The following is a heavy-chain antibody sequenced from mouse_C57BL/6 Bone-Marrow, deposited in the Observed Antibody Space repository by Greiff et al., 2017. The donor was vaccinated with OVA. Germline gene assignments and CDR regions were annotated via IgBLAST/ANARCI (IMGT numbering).Heavy chain of an antibody. J-gene: IGHJ2*01. CDR1: GYTFTSYG. V-gene: IGHV1-81*01. CDR2: IYPRSGNT. CDR3: ARNFHFDY. Sequence: VQLQQSGAELARPGASVKLSCKASGYTFTSYGISWVKQRTGQGLEWIGEIYPRSGNTYYNEKFKGKATLTADKSSSTAYMELRSLTSEDSAVYFCARNFHFDYWGQGTTLTVSS.